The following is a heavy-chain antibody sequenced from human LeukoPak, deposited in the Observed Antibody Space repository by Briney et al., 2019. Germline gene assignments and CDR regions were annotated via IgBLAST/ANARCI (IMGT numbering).Heavy chain of an antibody. CDR2: ISAYNGNT. Sequence: ASVKVSCKASGYTFTSYGISWVRQAPGQGLEWMGWISAYNGNTNYAQKLQGRVTMTTDTSTSTAYMELRSLRSVDTAVYYCARGGYSSGWYDDNWFDPWGQGTLVTVSS. CDR3: ARGGYSSGWYDDNWFDP. CDR1: GYTFTSYG. V-gene: IGHV1-18*01. J-gene: IGHJ5*02. D-gene: IGHD6-19*01.